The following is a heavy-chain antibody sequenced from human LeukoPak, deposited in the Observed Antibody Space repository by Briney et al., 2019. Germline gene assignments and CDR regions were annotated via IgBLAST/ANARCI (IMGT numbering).Heavy chain of an antibody. J-gene: IGHJ4*02. CDR2: IYYSGST. CDR1: GGSISSSSYY. V-gene: IGHV4-39*01. D-gene: IGHD5-18*01. CDR3: ARRDYGYFFDY. Sequence: SETLSLTCTVSGGSISSSSYYWGWIRQPPGKGLGWIGSIYYSGSTYYNPSLKSRVTISVDTSKNQFSLKLSSVTAADTAVYYCARRDYGYFFDYWGQGTLVTVSS.